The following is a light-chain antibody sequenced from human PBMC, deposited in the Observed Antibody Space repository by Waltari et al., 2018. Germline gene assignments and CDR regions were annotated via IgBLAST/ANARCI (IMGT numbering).Light chain of an antibody. CDR2: TAS. J-gene: IGKJ2*01. V-gene: IGKV1-39*01. CDR3: QQSYSAPYT. Sequence: TVRASQSISSYLNWYQHKPGKAPNLLIYTASSLQSGVPSRFSGSGSGTDFTLTISSLQPEDFAAYYCQQSYSAPYTFGQGTKLEI. CDR1: QSISSY.